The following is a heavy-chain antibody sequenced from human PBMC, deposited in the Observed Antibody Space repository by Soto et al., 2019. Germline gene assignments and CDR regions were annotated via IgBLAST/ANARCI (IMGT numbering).Heavy chain of an antibody. CDR3: VHSLRAYRDRRGSPYYFDY. J-gene: IGHJ4*02. Sequence: SGPTLVNPTQTLTLTCTFSGFSLTSVGVGVGWIRQPPGKALEWLALFYWDEDKRYSPSLKNRLTITTDTSKNRVVLIMTNMDPVDTGTYFCVHSLRAYRDRRGSPYYFDYWGQGTLVTVS. D-gene: IGHD3-22*01. CDR2: FYWDEDK. V-gene: IGHV2-5*02. CDR1: GFSLTSVGVG.